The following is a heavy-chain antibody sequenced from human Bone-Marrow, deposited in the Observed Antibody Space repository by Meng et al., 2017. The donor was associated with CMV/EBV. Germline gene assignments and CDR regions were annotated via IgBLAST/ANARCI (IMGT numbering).Heavy chain of an antibody. J-gene: IGHJ4*02. CDR3: ARVKLGLDY. CDR2: IKQDGSEK. Sequence: ESRKISCAASGFTFSSYWMSWVRQAPGKGLEWVANIKQDGSEKYYVDSVKGRFTISRDNAKNSLYLQMNSLRAEDTAVYYCARVKLGLDYWSQGTLVTVSS. V-gene: IGHV3-7*01. CDR1: GFTFSSYW. D-gene: IGHD6-13*01.